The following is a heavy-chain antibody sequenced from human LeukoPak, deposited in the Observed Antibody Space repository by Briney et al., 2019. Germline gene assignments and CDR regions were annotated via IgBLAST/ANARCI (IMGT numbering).Heavy chain of an antibody. J-gene: IGHJ3*02. CDR1: GGSISSGGYY. CDR3: ARVSSYGTTPLNDAFDI. V-gene: IGHV4-30-2*01. CDR2: IYHSGST. D-gene: IGHD1-26*01. Sequence: PSETLSLTCTVSGGSISSGGYYWSWIRQPPGKGLEWIGYIYHSGSTYYNPSLKSRVTISVDRSKNQFSLKLSSVTAADTAVYYCARVSSYGTTPLNDAFDIWGQGTMVTVSS.